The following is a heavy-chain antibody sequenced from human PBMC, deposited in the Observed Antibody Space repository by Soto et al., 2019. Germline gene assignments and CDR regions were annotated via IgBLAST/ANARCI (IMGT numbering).Heavy chain of an antibody. J-gene: IGHJ6*02. V-gene: IGHV2-5*01. CDR1: GFSLTSGGVG. Sequence: GSGPTLVNPTQTLTLTCTFSGFSLTSGGVGVGWIRQPPGRSLEWLAAIYWNEDRRHSPSLESRLTITKDTSKNQVVLIMTNMDPVDTATYYCIYRRQLYDYHGLDVWGQGTTVTVSS. D-gene: IGHD1-1*01. CDR3: IYRRQLYDYHGLDV. CDR2: IYWNEDR.